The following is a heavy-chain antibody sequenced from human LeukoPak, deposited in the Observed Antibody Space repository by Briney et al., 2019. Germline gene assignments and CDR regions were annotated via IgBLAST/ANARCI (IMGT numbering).Heavy chain of an antibody. V-gene: IGHV3-23*01. D-gene: IGHD3-3*01. J-gene: IGHJ4*02. CDR3: AKRATDDFWSGYYSRSHPYYYFGY. Sequence: PGGSLRLSCAASGFTFSSYWMSWVRQAPGKGLEWVSAISGSGGSTYYADSVKGRFTTSRDNSKNTLYLQMNSLRAEDTAVYYCAKRATDDFWSGYYSRSHPYYYFGYWGQGTLVTVSS. CDR2: ISGSGGST. CDR1: GFTFSSYW.